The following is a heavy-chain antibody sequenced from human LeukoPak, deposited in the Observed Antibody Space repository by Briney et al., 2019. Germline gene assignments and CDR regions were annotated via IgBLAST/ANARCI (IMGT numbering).Heavy chain of an antibody. Sequence: SSETLSLTCTVSGGSISSSSYYWGWIRQPPGKGLEWIGSIYYSGSTYYNPSLKSRVTISVDTSKNQFSLKLSSVTAADTAVYYCARHLQDWAVAALYWYFDLWGRGTLVTVSS. CDR3: ARHLQDWAVAALYWYFDL. J-gene: IGHJ2*01. CDR1: GGSISSSSYY. CDR2: IYYSGST. D-gene: IGHD6-19*01. V-gene: IGHV4-39*01.